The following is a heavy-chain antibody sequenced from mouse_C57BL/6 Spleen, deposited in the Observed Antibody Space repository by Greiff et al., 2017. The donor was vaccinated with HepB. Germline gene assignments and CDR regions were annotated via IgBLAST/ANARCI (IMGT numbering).Heavy chain of an antibody. Sequence: VQLKQSGEGLVKPGGSLKLSCAASGFTFSSYAMSWVRQTPEKRLEWVAYISSGGDYIYYADTVKGRFTISRDNARNTLYLQMSSLKSEDTAMYYCTRDEFYSNYVGFAYWGQGTLVTVSA. J-gene: IGHJ3*01. V-gene: IGHV5-9-1*02. CDR3: TRDEFYSNYVGFAY. CDR2: ISSGGDYI. CDR1: GFTFSSYA. D-gene: IGHD2-5*01.